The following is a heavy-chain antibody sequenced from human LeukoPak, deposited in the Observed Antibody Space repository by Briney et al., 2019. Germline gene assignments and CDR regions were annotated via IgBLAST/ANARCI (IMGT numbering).Heavy chain of an antibody. CDR3: ARVVVPAAILGLDMASWRENYYYYMDV. D-gene: IGHD2-2*01. CDR1: GGTFSSYA. Sequence: SVKVSCKASGGTFSSYAISWVRQAPGQGLEWMGGIIPIFGTANYAQKFQGRVTITADESTSTAYMELSSLRSEDTAVYNCARVVVPAAILGLDMASWRENYYYYMDVWGKGTTVTVSS. J-gene: IGHJ6*03. CDR2: IIPIFGTA. V-gene: IGHV1-69*13.